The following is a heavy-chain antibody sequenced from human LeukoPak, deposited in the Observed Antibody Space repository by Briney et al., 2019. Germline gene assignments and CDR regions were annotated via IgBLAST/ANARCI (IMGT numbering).Heavy chain of an antibody. Sequence: ALVKVSCKASGYTFTGYYMHWVRQAPGQGLEWMGWINPNSGGTNYAQKFQGRVTMTRDTSISTAYMELSRLRSDDTTVYYCARAADYDFWSGYYGTDAFDIWGQGTMVTVSS. CDR2: INPNSGGT. V-gene: IGHV1-2*02. J-gene: IGHJ3*02. CDR3: ARAADYDFWSGYYGTDAFDI. D-gene: IGHD3-3*01. CDR1: GYTFTGYY.